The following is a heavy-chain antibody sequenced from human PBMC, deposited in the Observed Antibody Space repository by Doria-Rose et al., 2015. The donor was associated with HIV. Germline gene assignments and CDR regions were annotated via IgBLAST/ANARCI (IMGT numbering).Heavy chain of an antibody. CDR3: ARDRYYDRSGWLRGACMDV. V-gene: IGHV3-48*02. Sequence: VQLVQSGGGLVQPGGSLRLSCAASGFTFSSYSMNWVRQAPGKGLEWVSYISSSSSTIYYADSVKGRFTISRDNAKHSLYLQMNSLRDEDTAVYYCARDRYYDRSGWLRGACMDVWGQGTLVTVSS. J-gene: IGHJ4*02. CDR1: GFTFSSYS. CDR2: ISSSSSTI. D-gene: IGHD3-22*01.